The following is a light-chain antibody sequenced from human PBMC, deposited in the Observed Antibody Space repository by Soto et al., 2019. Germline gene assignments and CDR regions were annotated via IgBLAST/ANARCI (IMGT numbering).Light chain of an antibody. J-gene: IGKJ5*01. V-gene: IGKV3-15*01. Sequence: MTNSAATLSVSQGERATLSFRSSHRVSSYLAWYQQKPGQAPRLLIYGVSTRATGIPARFSGSGSGTEFTLTISSLQSEDFAVYYCQPYNTWPAIRFCQGTRPAIK. CDR2: GVS. CDR3: QPYNTWPAIR. CDR1: HRVSSY.